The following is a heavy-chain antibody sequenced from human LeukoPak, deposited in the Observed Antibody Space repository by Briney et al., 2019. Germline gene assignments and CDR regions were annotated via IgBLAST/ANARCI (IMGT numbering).Heavy chain of an antibody. J-gene: IGHJ4*02. Sequence: GGSLRLSCAASGFTFSSYAMSWVRQAPGKGLEWVSTISGSASTTYYADSVKGRFTISRDNSKNTLYLQMNSLRAEDTAVYYCARGTYYYDSSGYLGDYWGQGTLVTVSS. D-gene: IGHD3-22*01. CDR3: ARGTYYYDSSGYLGDY. CDR2: ISGSASTT. CDR1: GFTFSSYA. V-gene: IGHV3-23*01.